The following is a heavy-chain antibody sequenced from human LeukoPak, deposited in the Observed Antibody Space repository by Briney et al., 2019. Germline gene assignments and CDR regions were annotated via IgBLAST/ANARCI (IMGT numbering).Heavy chain of an antibody. Sequence: SETLSLTCTVSGGSVSSGNYYWRWLRQPPGKGLEWIGYIYYSGSTNYNPSLKSRVTISVDTSKNQFSLKLSSVTAADTAVYYCARDPSGYFNYWGQGTLATVSS. CDR1: GGSVSSGNYY. J-gene: IGHJ4*02. CDR3: ARDPSGYFNY. V-gene: IGHV4-61*01. CDR2: IYYSGST. D-gene: IGHD3-22*01.